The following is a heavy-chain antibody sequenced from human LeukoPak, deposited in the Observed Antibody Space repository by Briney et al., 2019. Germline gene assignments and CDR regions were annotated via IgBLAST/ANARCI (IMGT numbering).Heavy chain of an antibody. J-gene: IGHJ4*02. V-gene: IGHV1-24*01. CDR1: GYTLTELS. D-gene: IGHD2-15*01. Sequence: ASVKVSCKVSGYTLTELSMHWVRQAPGKGLEWMGGFDPEDGETIYAQKFQGRVTMTEDTSTDTAYMELSSLRSEDTAVYYCATTTRSHCSGGSCYDYWGQGTLVTVSS. CDR2: FDPEDGET. CDR3: ATTTRSHCSGGSCYDY.